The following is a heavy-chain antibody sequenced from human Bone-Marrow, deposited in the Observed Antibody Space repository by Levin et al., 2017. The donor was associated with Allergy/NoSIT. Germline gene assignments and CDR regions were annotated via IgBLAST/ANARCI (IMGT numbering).Heavy chain of an antibody. CDR3: VKGDKQWLIRGRPDS. V-gene: IGHV3-23*01. J-gene: IGHJ5*01. D-gene: IGHD5-24*01. CDR2: ISGHTDNT. CDR1: GFTFSNFA. Sequence: QAGGSLRLSCAASGFTFSNFAMTWVRQAPGKGLQWVSSISGHTDNTYYADSVKGRFTISRDDSKNTLYLQMNSLRAEDTAVYYCVKGDKQWLIRGRPDSWGQGTLVTVSS.